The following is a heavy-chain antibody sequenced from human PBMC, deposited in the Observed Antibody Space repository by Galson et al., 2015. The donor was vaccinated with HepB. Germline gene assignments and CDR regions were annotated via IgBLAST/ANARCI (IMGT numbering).Heavy chain of an antibody. CDR1: GFTFGDYA. D-gene: IGHD3-3*01. CDR3: SLAGYYDFWSGYLGRLEDY. Sequence: SLRLSCAASGFTFGDYAMSWFRQAPGKGLEWVGFIRSKAYGGTTEYAASVKGRFTISRDDSKSIAYLQVNSPKTEDTAVHYCSLAGYYDFWSGYLGRLEDYWGQGTLVTVSS. J-gene: IGHJ4*02. V-gene: IGHV3-49*03. CDR2: IRSKAYGGTT.